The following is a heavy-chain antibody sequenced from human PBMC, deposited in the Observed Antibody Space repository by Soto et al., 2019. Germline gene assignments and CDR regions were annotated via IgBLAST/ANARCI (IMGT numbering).Heavy chain of an antibody. CDR1: SGSISSSNW. V-gene: IGHV4-4*02. J-gene: IGHJ5*02. D-gene: IGHD3-10*01. CDR2: IYHSGST. Sequence: QVQLQESGPGLVKPSGTLSLTCAVSSGSISSSNWWSWVRQPPGKGLEWIGEIYHSGSTNYNPSLKSRVTISVDQSKNQFSLKLSSVTAADTAVYYCAREGLLWFGELALDPWGQGTLVTVSS. CDR3: AREGLLWFGELALDP.